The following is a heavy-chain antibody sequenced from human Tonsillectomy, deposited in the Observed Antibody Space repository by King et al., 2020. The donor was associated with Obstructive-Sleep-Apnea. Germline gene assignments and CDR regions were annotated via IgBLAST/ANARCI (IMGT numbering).Heavy chain of an antibody. CDR2: INRSGST. J-gene: IGHJ4*02. V-gene: IGHV4-34*01. CDR3: ARGEGQQLPLGLDY. Sequence: VQLQQWGAVLLKPSETLSLTCAVYGGSFSGYYWSWIRQPPGKGLEWIGEINRSGSTNYNPSLKSRVTISVDTSKNQFSLKLSSVTAADTAVYYCARGEGQQLPLGLDYWGQGTLVTVSS. CDR1: GGSFSGYY. D-gene: IGHD6-13*01.